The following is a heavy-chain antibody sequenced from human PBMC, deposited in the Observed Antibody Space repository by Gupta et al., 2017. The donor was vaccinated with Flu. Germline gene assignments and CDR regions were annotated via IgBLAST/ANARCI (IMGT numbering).Heavy chain of an antibody. CDR2: IYSGGAT. V-gene: IGHV3-53*02. CDR3: ARTRNYYDRTSYYPHPAAFDL. J-gene: IGHJ1*01. D-gene: IGHD3-22*01. CDR1: GFCVSQGY. Sequence: EVQLVETGGGLIQPGGSLRLSCAAFGFCVSQGYMTWVRRLPGKGLEWVSAIYSGGATFYGDSVKGRFAMSRDTTRNTVSLQMNSLRAEDTAVYYCARTRNYYDRTSYYPHPAAFDLWGQGTLVTVSS.